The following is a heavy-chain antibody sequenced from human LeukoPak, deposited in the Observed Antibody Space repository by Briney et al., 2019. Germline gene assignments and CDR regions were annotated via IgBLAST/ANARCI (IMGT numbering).Heavy chain of an antibody. CDR2: SSTTGALK. CDR3: ARDPVVGGPDYFDY. D-gene: IGHD6-19*01. Sequence: PGGSLRLSCVASGFTFNTYVIHWVRQAPGKGLEWVAVSSTTGALKIYPDSVKGRFTISRDNSKNTLYLQMDSLRVEGTAMYYCARDPVVGGPDYFDYWGQGTLVTVSS. CDR1: GFTFNTYV. J-gene: IGHJ4*02. V-gene: IGHV3-30-3*01.